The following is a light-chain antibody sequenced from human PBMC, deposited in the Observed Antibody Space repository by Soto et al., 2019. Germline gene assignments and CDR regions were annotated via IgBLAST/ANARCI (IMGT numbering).Light chain of an antibody. CDR3: QQYNNWPPIT. V-gene: IGKV3-15*01. CDR1: QSVNGN. CDR2: GAS. Sequence: EIVMTQSQATLSVSPGERATLACRASQSVNGNLAWYQQNPGQAPRLLIYGASTRATGIPARFSGSGSGTEFTLTISSLQSEDFAVYYCQQYNNWPPITFGQGTRLEIK. J-gene: IGKJ5*01.